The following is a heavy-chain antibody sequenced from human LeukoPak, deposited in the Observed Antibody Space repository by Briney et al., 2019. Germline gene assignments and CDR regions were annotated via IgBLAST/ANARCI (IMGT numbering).Heavy chain of an antibody. Sequence: GSLRLSCAASGFTFSSYWMSWVRQAPGKGLEWVANIKQDGSEKYYVDSVKGRFTISRDNAKNSLYLQMNSLRAEDTAVYYCARGSRTIYYYYYYMDVWGKGTTVTVSS. V-gene: IGHV3-7*01. D-gene: IGHD3-3*01. CDR2: IKQDGSEK. CDR1: GFTFSSYW. CDR3: ARGSRTIYYYYYYMDV. J-gene: IGHJ6*03.